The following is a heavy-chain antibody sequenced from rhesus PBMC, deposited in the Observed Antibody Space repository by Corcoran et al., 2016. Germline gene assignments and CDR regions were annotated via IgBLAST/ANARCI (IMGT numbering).Heavy chain of an antibody. V-gene: IGHV4-147*01. Sequence: QVQLQESGPGRVKPSETLSLTWAVSGGAISSNYRSRIRPPPGKGLGWIGYIYGGSGSTSYNPSLKSRVTISTDTSKNQFSLKLSSVTAADTAVYYCARYGMGELRYDYWGQGVLVTVSS. J-gene: IGHJ4*01. D-gene: IGHD1-44*01. CDR1: GGAISSNY. CDR2: IYGGSGST. CDR3: ARYGMGELRYDY.